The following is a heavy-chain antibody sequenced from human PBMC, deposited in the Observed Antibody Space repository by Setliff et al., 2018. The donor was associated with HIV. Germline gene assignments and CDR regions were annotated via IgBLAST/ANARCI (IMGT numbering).Heavy chain of an antibody. CDR1: GGSISLISYY. J-gene: IGHJ6*03. CDR3: ARVDCSGTSCYRDSYDYMDV. Sequence: PSETLSLTCPVSGGSISLISYYWGLIRQPPGKGLAYIGSIDYSGSTYYNPSLKSRATISVDTSKNQFSLNLSSVTAADTAVYYGARVDCSGTSCYRDSYDYMDVWGKGTTVTVSS. V-gene: IGHV4-39*01. CDR2: IDYSGST. D-gene: IGHD2-2*01.